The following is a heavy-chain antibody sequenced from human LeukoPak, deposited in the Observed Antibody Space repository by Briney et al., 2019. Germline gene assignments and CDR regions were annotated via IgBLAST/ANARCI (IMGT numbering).Heavy chain of an antibody. J-gene: IGHJ4*02. CDR1: GGSYRGYY. D-gene: IGHD2-2*01. CDR3: ARTTIVVVPAVDFDY. Sequence: SETLSLTRAVYGGSYRGYYWSWIRQPPGKALEWIGEINHSGSTNYNPSLKSRVTISVDTSKNQFSLNLSSVTAADTAVYYCARTTIVVVPAVDFDYWGQGTLVTVSS. CDR2: INHSGST. V-gene: IGHV4-34*01.